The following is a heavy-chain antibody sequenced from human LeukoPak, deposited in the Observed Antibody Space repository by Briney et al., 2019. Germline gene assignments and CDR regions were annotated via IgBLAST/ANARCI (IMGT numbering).Heavy chain of an antibody. V-gene: IGHV4-31*03. Sequence: SQTLSLTCTVSGGSISSGGFYWTWIRQYPGKGLEWIGYIYNSGTTYYNPSLQSRVTISGDTSKNQFSLKLSSVTAADTAVYYCARTAGWSFGFDYWGQGTLVTVSS. J-gene: IGHJ4*02. CDR1: GGSISSGGFY. CDR2: IYNSGTT. D-gene: IGHD1-26*01. CDR3: ARTAGWSFGFDY.